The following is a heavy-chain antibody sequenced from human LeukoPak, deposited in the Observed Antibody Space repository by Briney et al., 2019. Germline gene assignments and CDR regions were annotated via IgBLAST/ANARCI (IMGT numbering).Heavy chain of an antibody. J-gene: IGHJ4*02. D-gene: IGHD2-15*01. CDR3: AKGRGYCTGGSCYSDL. CDR1: GFTFSNYA. V-gene: IGHV3-23*01. CDR2: ISGSDGST. Sequence: GGSLRLSCTACGFTFSNYAMSWVRQAPGKGLEWVSTISGSDGSTYYADSVKGRFTISRDNSKNTLYLQMNSLRVEDTAIYYCAKGRGYCTGGSCYSDLWGQGTLVTVSS.